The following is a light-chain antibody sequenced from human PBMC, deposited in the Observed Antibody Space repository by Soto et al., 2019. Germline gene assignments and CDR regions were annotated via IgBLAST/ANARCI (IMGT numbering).Light chain of an antibody. CDR3: QKYSNTPRT. V-gene: IGKV1-27*01. J-gene: IGKJ1*01. Sequence: DIQMTQSPSTLSASVGDTVTITCRASQGISNYLAWYQQKPGQVPNLLIYDASTLQSGVPSRFSGSGSGTDFTLTISSLRPEDVATYYCQKYSNTPRTFGQGTKVEI. CDR1: QGISNY. CDR2: DAS.